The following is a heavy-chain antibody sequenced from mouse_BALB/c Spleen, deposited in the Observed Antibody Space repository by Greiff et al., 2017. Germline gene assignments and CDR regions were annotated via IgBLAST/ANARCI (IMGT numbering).Heavy chain of an antibody. V-gene: IGHV1S56*01. CDR2: IYPGDGST. CDR1: GYTFTSYY. D-gene: IGHD2-3*01. Sequence: VQLQQSGPELVKPGASVKMSCKASGYTFTSYYIHWVKQRPGQGLEWIGWIYPGDGSTKYNEKFKGKTTLTADKSSSTAYMLLSSLTSEDSAIYFCARMDDGYPDYWGQGTTLTVSS. J-gene: IGHJ2*01. CDR3: ARMDDGYPDY.